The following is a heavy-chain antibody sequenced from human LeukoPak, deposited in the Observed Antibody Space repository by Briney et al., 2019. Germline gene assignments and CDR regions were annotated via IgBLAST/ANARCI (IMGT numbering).Heavy chain of an antibody. J-gene: IGHJ4*02. CDR1: GYTFTSYA. CDR2: INTNTGNP. D-gene: IGHD2-2*01. V-gene: IGHV7-4-1*02. Sequence: ASVKVSCKASGYTFTSYAMNWVRQALGQGLEWMGGINTNTGNPTYAQGFTGRFVFSLDTSVSTAYLQISSLKAEDTAVYYCARGGVVPAAMGDYWGQGTLVTVSS. CDR3: ARGGVVPAAMGDY.